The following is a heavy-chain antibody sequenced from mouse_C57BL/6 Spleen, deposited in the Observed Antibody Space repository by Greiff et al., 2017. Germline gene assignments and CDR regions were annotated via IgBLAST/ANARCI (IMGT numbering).Heavy chain of an antibody. V-gene: IGHV1-82*01. Sequence: LVESGPELVKPGASVKISCKASGYAFSSSWMNWVKQRPGKGLEWIGRIYPGDGDTNYNGKFKGKATLTADKSSSTAYMQLSSLTSEDSVVYFCARYGANSVRGGFAYWGQGTLVTVSA. J-gene: IGHJ3*01. CDR3: ARYGANSVRGGFAY. D-gene: IGHD1-1*01. CDR1: GYAFSSSW. CDR2: IYPGDGDT.